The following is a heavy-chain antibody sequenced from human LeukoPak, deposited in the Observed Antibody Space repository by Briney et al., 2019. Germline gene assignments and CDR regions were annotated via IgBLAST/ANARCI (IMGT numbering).Heavy chain of an antibody. CDR2: IYTSGGT. J-gene: IGHJ6*03. CDR3: ARVVPPDLLSSGWSVYYYYYMDV. CDR1: GGSISSYY. D-gene: IGHD6-19*01. Sequence: PSETLSLTCTVAGGSISSYYWSWIRQPAGKGLEWIGRIYTSGGTNYNPSLNSRSTMSEDTSKNQFSLKLSSVTAADTAVYYCARVVPPDLLSSGWSVYYYYYMDVWGKGTTVTVSS. V-gene: IGHV4-4*07.